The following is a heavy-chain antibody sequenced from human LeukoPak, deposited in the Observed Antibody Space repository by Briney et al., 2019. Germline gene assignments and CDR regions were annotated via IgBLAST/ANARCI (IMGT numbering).Heavy chain of an antibody. V-gene: IGHV3-53*01. Sequence: GGSLRLSCVASGFIVSDNYVSWVRQAPGKGLEWVSAFYSDGSTYYVDSVKGRFIISRDDSKNTVYLQMNSLRVEDTAIYYCARAMNRVTTFDSWGQGTLVTVSS. J-gene: IGHJ4*02. CDR1: GFIVSDNY. D-gene: IGHD4-17*01. CDR3: ARAMNRVTTFDS. CDR2: FYSDGST.